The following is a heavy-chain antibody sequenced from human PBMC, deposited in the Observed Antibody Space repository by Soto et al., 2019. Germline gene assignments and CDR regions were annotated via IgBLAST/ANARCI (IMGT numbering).Heavy chain of an antibody. D-gene: IGHD3-3*01. CDR3: ARVAQTYYDFWSGPHDY. CDR2: INPSGGST. CDR1: GYTFTSYY. Sequence: QVQLVQSGAEVKKPGASVKVSCKASGYTFTSYYMHWVRQAPGQGLEWMGIINPSGGSTSYAQKFQGRVTMTRHASTSTVYVELSSLRSEDTAVYYCARVAQTYYDFWSGPHDYWGQGTLVTVSS. V-gene: IGHV1-46*01. J-gene: IGHJ4*02.